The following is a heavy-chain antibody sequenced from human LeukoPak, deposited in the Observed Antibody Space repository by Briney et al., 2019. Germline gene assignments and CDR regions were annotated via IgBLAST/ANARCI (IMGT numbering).Heavy chain of an antibody. CDR2: IYYSGNT. CDR3: ARGYYDSSGYHGLFFDY. Sequence: PSETLSLTCTVSSDSISSYYWSWIRQPPGKGLEWIGYIYYSGNTNYNPSLKSRVTISVDTSKNQFSLKLNSVTAADTAVYYCARGYYDSSGYHGLFFDYWGQGTLVTASS. CDR1: SDSISSYY. V-gene: IGHV4-59*01. J-gene: IGHJ4*02. D-gene: IGHD3-22*01.